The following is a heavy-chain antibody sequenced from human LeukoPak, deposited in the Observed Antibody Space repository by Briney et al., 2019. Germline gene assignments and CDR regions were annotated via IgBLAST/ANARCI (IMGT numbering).Heavy chain of an antibody. CDR1: GFTFDDYA. CDR2: ISGSGGST. V-gene: IGHV3-23*01. Sequence: GGSLRLSCAASGFTFDDYALSWVRQAPGKGLEWVSDISGSGGSTYYADSVKGRFTISRDNSKNTLYLQMNSLRAEDTAVYYCAKRIQSAMATGYWGQGTLVTVSS. D-gene: IGHD5-18*01. CDR3: AKRIQSAMATGY. J-gene: IGHJ4*02.